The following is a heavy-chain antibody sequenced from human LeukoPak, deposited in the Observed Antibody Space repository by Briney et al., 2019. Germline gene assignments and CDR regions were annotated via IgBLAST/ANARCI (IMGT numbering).Heavy chain of an antibody. J-gene: IGHJ4*02. CDR2: INHSGST. D-gene: IGHD1-26*01. CDR1: GGSFSGYY. V-gene: IGHV4-34*01. Sequence: PSETLSLTCAVYGGSFSGYYWSWIRQPPGKGLEWIGEINHSGSTNYNPSLKSRVTISVDTSKNQFSLKLSSVTAADTAVYYCARGGGSYDLYCFDYWGQGTLVTVSS. CDR3: ARGGGSYDLYCFDY.